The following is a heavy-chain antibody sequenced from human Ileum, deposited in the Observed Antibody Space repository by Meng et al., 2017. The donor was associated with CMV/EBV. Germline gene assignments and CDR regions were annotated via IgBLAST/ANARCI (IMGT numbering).Heavy chain of an antibody. Sequence: SETLSLTCAVYGGSFSGYYWSWIRQPPGKGLEWIGEINHSGSTNYNPSLKSRVTVSVDTSKNQFSLKLSSVTDADTAVYYCARERYSGSYSDHWGQGTLVTVSS. CDR1: GGSFSGYY. V-gene: IGHV4-34*01. CDR3: ARERYSGSYSDH. CDR2: INHSGST. D-gene: IGHD1-26*01. J-gene: IGHJ4*02.